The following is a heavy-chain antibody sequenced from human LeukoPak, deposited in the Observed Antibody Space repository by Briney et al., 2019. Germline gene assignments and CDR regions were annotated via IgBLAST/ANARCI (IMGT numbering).Heavy chain of an antibody. D-gene: IGHD3-3*01. J-gene: IGHJ4*02. V-gene: IGHV1-2*02. CDR2: INPNSGGT. Sequence: GASVKVSCKASGYTFTGYYMHWVRQAPGQGLEWMGWINPNSGGTNYAQKFQGRVTMTRDTSISTAYMELSRLRSDDTAVYYCARDAPDYDFWSGYRLTHFDYWGQGTLVTVSS. CDR3: ARDAPDYDFWSGYRLTHFDY. CDR1: GYTFTGYY.